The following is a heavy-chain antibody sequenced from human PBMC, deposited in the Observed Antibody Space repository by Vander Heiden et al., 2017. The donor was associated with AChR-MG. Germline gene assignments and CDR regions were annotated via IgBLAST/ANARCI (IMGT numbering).Heavy chain of an antibody. J-gene: IGHJ3*02. CDR3: ARGRSPDAFDI. V-gene: IGHV4-34*01. Sequence: QVQLQQWGSGLLKPSETLSLTSAVYGGSFSGYYWSWIRQPQGKGLEWIGEINHSGSTNYNPSLKSRVTISVDTSKNQFSLKLSSVTAADTAVYYCARGRSPDAFDIWGQGTMVTVSS. CDR2: INHSGST. CDR1: GGSFSGYY.